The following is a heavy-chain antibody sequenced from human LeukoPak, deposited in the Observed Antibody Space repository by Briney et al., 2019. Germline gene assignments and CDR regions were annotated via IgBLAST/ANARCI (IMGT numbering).Heavy chain of an antibody. Sequence: SETLSLTCTVSGGSISSGSYYRSWIRQPAGKGLEWIGRIYTSGSTNYHPSLKSRVTISVDTSKNQFSLKLSSVTAADTAVYYCAGVVVAANLDLDYWGQGTLVTVSS. CDR1: GGSISSGSYY. V-gene: IGHV4-61*02. J-gene: IGHJ4*02. D-gene: IGHD2-15*01. CDR3: AGVVVAANLDLDY. CDR2: IYTSGST.